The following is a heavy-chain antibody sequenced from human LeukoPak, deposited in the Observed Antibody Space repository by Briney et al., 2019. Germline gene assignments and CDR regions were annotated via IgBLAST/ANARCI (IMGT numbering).Heavy chain of an antibody. Sequence: PSETLSLTCTVSGGSISSGGYYWNWIRQHPGKGLEWIGYIYYSGNSHYNPSLKGRVPISVDTSKNQFSLKLNSVTAADTAVYYCARENSVAEAGYFDYWGQGTLVTVSS. CDR2: IYYSGNS. V-gene: IGHV4-31*03. J-gene: IGHJ4*02. CDR1: GGSISSGGYY. D-gene: IGHD6-13*01. CDR3: ARENSVAEAGYFDY.